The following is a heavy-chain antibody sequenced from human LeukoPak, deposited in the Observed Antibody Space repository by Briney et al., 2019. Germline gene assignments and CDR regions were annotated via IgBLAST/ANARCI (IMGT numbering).Heavy chain of an antibody. D-gene: IGHD6-13*01. CDR3: ARVHSSSWYCCSDY. CDR2: ISYDGSNK. Sequence: GGSLRLSCAASGFTFSSYGMHWVRQAPGKGLEWVAVISYDGSNKYYADSVKGRFTISRDNSKNTLYLQMNSLRAEDTAVYYCARVHSSSWYCCSDYWGQGTLVTVSS. J-gene: IGHJ4*02. CDR1: GFTFSSYG. V-gene: IGHV3-30*03.